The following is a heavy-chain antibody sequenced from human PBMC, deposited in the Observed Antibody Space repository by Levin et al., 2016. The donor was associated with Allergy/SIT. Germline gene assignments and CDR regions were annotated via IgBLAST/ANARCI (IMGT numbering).Heavy chain of an antibody. CDR1: GDSINSGTYY. D-gene: IGHD6-19*01. Sequence: SETLSLTCTVSGDSINSGTYYWGWIRQPPGKGLEWLGSIYYSGSTYYNPSLKSRVTISVDTSKNLFSLNLISVTAADTAVYFCARHQFGVLNSGWYYWGQGTLVTVSS. CDR3: ARHQFGVLNSGWYY. J-gene: IGHJ4*02. CDR2: IYYSGST. V-gene: IGHV4-39*01.